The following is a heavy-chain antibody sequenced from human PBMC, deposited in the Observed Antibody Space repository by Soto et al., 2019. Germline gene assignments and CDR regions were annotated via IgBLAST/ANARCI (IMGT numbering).Heavy chain of an antibody. V-gene: IGHV4-39*07. D-gene: IGHD6-19*01. CDR3: ARQQWLVLNAFDI. CDR1: GGSISSSNYY. Sequence: PSETLSLTCTVSGGSISSSNYYWDWIRQPPGKGLEWIGSIYYSGSTYYNPSLKSRVTISVDTSKNQFSLKLSSVTAADTAVYYCARQQWLVLNAFDIWGQGTMVT. J-gene: IGHJ3*02. CDR2: IYYSGST.